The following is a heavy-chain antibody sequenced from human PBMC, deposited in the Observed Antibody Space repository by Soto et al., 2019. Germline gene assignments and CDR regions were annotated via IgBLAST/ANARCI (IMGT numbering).Heavy chain of an antibody. Sequence: EVQLLESGGGLVQPGGSLRLSCAASGCTLSSYAMSWVRQAPGKGLEWVSAISGSGGSTYYADSVKGRFTISRDNSKNTLYLQMNSLRAEDTAVYYCAKFRGAYCGGDCYAGFDYWGQGTLVTVSS. CDR2: ISGSGGST. CDR3: AKFRGAYCGGDCYAGFDY. CDR1: GCTLSSYA. D-gene: IGHD2-21*02. J-gene: IGHJ4*02. V-gene: IGHV3-23*01.